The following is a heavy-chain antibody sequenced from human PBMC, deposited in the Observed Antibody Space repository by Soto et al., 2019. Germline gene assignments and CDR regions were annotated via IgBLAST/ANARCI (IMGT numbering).Heavy chain of an antibody. Sequence: GGSLRLSCAASGFIFSKYAVHWVRQAPGKGLEWVAVISHDGSNKYYADSVKGRVTISRDNSKNTLYLQMNSLRTDDTAVYSCARGGSITGTTAYYYGMDVWGQGTTVTVSS. CDR1: GFIFSKYA. V-gene: IGHV3-30-3*01. J-gene: IGHJ6*02. CDR3: ARGGSITGTTAYYYGMDV. CDR2: ISHDGSNK. D-gene: IGHD1-7*01.